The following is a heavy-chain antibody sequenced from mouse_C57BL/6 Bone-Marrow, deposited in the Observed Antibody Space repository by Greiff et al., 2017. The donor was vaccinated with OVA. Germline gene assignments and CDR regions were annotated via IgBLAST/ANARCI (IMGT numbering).Heavy chain of an antibody. J-gene: IGHJ2*01. V-gene: IGHV1-5*01. CDR1: GYTFTSYW. CDR2: IYPGNSDT. CDR3: TRYYYFDD. Sequence: VQLKQSGTVLARPGASVKMSCKTSGYTFTSYWMHWVKQRPGQGLEWIGAIYPGNSDTSYNQKFKGKATLTAVTSASTAYMALSSLTNEDSAVYYCTRYYYFDDWGQGTTLTVSS.